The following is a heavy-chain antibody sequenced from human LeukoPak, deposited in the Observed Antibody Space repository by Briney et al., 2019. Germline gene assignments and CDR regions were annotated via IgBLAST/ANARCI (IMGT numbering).Heavy chain of an antibody. CDR3: ARVLLYYGSGSYNYYLDY. D-gene: IGHD3-10*01. Sequence: RTGGSLRLSCTASGFTFSNFWMSWVRQAPGKGLEWVSVIYSGGSTYYVASVEGRFTISRDNSRNTLYLQMNSLRAEDTAVYYCARVLLYYGSGSYNYYLDYWGQGTLVTVSS. CDR2: IYSGGST. J-gene: IGHJ4*02. CDR1: GFTFSNFW. V-gene: IGHV3-53*01.